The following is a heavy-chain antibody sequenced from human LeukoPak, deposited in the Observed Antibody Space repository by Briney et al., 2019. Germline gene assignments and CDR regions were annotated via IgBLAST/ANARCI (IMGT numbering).Heavy chain of an antibody. CDR1: GGSTSSSSYY. CDR3: ARDLFDYYGSGSKD. CDR2: IYYSGST. V-gene: IGHV4-39*02. J-gene: IGHJ4*02. D-gene: IGHD3-10*01. Sequence: SETLSLTCTVSGGSTSSSSYYWDWIRQPPGKGLEWIGNIYYSGSTYYNPSLKSRVTISVDTSKNQFSLKLSSVTAADTAVYYCARDLFDYYGSGSKDWGQGTLVTVSS.